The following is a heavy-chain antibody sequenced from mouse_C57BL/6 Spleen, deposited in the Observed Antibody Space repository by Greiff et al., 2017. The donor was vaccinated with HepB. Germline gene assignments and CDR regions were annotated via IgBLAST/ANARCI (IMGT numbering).Heavy chain of an antibody. CDR2: IRSKSNNYAT. Sequence: EVKLVESGGGLVQPKGSLKLSCAASGFSFNTYAMNWVRQAPGKGLEWVARIRSKSNNYATYYADSVKDRFTISRDDSESMLYLQMNNSKTEDKAMYYCVRGGLSYAMDYWGQGTSVTVSS. CDR1: GFSFNTYA. CDR3: VRGGLSYAMDY. V-gene: IGHV10-1*01. D-gene: IGHD3-1*01. J-gene: IGHJ4*01.